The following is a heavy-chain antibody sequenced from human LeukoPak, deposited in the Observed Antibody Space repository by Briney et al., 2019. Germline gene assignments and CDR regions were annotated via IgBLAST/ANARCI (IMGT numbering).Heavy chain of an antibody. V-gene: IGHV1-18*01. CDR3: ARDRERVVATMGYY. D-gene: IGHD5-12*01. CDR2: ISAYNGNT. Sequence: ASVKVSCKASGYRFTSYGISWVRQAPGQGLEWMGWISAYNGNTNYAQKLQGRVTMTTDTSTSTAYMELRSLRSDDTAVYYCARDRERVVATMGYYWGQGTLVTVSS. J-gene: IGHJ4*02. CDR1: GYRFTSYG.